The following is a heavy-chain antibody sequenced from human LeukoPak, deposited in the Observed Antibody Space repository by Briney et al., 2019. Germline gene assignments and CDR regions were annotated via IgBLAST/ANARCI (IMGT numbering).Heavy chain of an antibody. J-gene: IGHJ6*03. V-gene: IGHV3-21*01. D-gene: IGHD3-22*01. CDR1: GFTFSSYS. Sequence: GGSLRLSCAASGFTFSSYSMNWVRQAPGKGLEWVSSISSSSSYIYYADSVKGRFTISRDNSKNTLYLQMNSLRAEDTAVYYCAKGHYDSSGYYGYYYYYMDVWGKGTTVTISS. CDR3: AKGHYDSSGYYGYYYYYMDV. CDR2: ISSSSSYI.